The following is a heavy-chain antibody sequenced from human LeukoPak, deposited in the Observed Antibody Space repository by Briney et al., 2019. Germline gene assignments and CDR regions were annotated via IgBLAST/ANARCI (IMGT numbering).Heavy chain of an antibody. CDR3: ARANFLYCSSTTCLFDY. Sequence: ASVKVSCKSSGYTFTDYYMHWVRQAPGQGFEWMGWINPNDGDTNYAQKFQGRVTMTRDTSISTAHMEVSRLRSDDTAVYYCARANFLYCSSTTCLFDYWGQGTLVTVSS. CDR2: INPNDGDT. V-gene: IGHV1-2*02. J-gene: IGHJ4*02. CDR1: GYTFTDYY. D-gene: IGHD2-2*01.